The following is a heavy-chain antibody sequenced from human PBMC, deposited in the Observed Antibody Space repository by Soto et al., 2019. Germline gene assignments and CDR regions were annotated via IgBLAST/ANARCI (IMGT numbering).Heavy chain of an antibody. CDR3: ARGMACIAVAGSDY. Sequence: SETLSVTCAFYVGSFSGYYWDWIRQPPGQGQGLDGIINHSESINYNPSLKSRVTITVDTSKNQFSLNLSSVTAADTAVYYCARGMACIAVAGSDYWGQGTLVTVSS. J-gene: IGHJ4*02. CDR1: VGSFSGYY. D-gene: IGHD6-19*01. CDR2: INHSESI. V-gene: IGHV4-34*01.